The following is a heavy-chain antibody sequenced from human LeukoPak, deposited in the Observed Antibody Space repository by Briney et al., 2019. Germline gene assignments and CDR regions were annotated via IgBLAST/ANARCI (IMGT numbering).Heavy chain of an antibody. CDR1: GFTFNTYA. J-gene: IGHJ4*02. CDR3: AKVRYYDSSGSLDY. CDR2: ISGSGGST. V-gene: IGHV3-23*01. D-gene: IGHD3-22*01. Sequence: GGSLRLSCAASGFTFNTYAMSWVRQAPGKGLEWVSAISGSGGSTYYADSVKGRFTISRDNSKNTLYLQMNSLRAEDTAVYYCAKVRYYDSSGSLDYWGQGTLVTVSS.